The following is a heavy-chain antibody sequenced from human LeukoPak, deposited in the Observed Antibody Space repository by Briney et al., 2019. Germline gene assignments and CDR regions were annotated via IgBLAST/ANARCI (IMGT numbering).Heavy chain of an antibody. CDR1: GFTFSSYS. J-gene: IGHJ3*02. CDR3: ARDRTIAAAGGAFDI. CDR2: ISSSSSYI. D-gene: IGHD6-13*01. V-gene: IGHV3-21*01. Sequence: GGSLRLSCAASGFTFSSYSMNWVRQAPGKGLEWVSSISSSSSYIYYADSVKGRFTISRDNAKNSLHLQMNSLRAEDTAVYYCARDRTIAAAGGAFDIWGQGTMVTVSS.